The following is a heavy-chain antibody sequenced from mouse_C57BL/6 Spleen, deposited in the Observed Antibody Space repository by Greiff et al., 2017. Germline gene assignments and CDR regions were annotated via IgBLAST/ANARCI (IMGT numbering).Heavy chain of an antibody. D-gene: IGHD2-5*01. CDR1: GYTFTSYW. J-gene: IGHJ3*01. Sequence: QVQLQQPGAELVMPGASVKLSCKASGYTFTSYWMHWVKQRPGQGLEWIGEIDPSDSYTNYNQKFKGKSTLTVDKSSSTAYMQLSSLTSEDSAVYYCARSGYYSNYWCAYWGQGTLVTVSA. V-gene: IGHV1-69*01. CDR2: IDPSDSYT. CDR3: ARSGYYSNYWCAY.